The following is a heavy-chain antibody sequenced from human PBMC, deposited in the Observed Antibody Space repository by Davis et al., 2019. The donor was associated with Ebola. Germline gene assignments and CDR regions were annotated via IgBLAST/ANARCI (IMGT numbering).Heavy chain of an antibody. CDR1: GFTFSSYG. CDR2: IWYDGSNK. CDR3: ARDLYSSGWYDY. V-gene: IGHV3-33*01. J-gene: IGHJ4*02. D-gene: IGHD6-19*01. Sequence: GESLKISCAASGFTFSSYGMHWVRQAPGKGLEWVAVIWYDGSNKYYADSVKGRFTISRDNSKNTLYLQMNSLRAEDTAVYYCARDLYSSGWYDYWGQGTLVTVSS.